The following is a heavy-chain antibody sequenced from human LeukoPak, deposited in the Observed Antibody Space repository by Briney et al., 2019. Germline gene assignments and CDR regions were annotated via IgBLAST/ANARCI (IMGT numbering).Heavy chain of an antibody. CDR1: GGSISSYY. J-gene: IGHJ5*02. CDR3: ARLESYSNWFDP. CDR2: IYYSGST. V-gene: IGHV4-39*07. D-gene: IGHD3-3*01. Sequence: PSETLSLTCTVSGGSISSYYWGWIRQPPGKGLEWIGSIYYSGSTYYNPSLKSRVTISVDRSKNQFSLKLSSVTAADTAVYYCARLESYSNWFDPWGQGTLVTVSS.